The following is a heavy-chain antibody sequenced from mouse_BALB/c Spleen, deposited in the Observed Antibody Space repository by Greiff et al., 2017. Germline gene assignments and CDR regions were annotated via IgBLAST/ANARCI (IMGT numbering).Heavy chain of an antibody. V-gene: IGHV1-54*01. Sequence: QVQLKESGAELVRPGTSVKVSCKASGYAFTNYLIEWVKQRPGQGLEWIGVINPGSGGTNYNEKFKGKATLTADKSSSTAYMQLSSLTSDDSAVYFCASNWEGYAMDYWGQGTSVTVSS. CDR2: INPGSGGT. J-gene: IGHJ4*01. CDR3: ASNWEGYAMDY. CDR1: GYAFTNYL. D-gene: IGHD4-1*01.